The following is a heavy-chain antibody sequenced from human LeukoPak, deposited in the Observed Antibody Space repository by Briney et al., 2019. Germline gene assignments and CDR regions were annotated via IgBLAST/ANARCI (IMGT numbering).Heavy chain of an antibody. CDR2: IKQDGSEK. D-gene: IGHD1-26*01. CDR1: GFTFSSYS. V-gene: IGHV3-7*01. Sequence: GALILSCAASGFTFSSYSMSWVRQAPGKGLEWVANIKQDGSEKNYVGSVKGRFTIARDNAKNSLYLQMNSLRAEDTAVYYCASEPSGNYYRPFDYWGQGTLVTVSS. CDR3: ASEPSGNYYRPFDY. J-gene: IGHJ4*02.